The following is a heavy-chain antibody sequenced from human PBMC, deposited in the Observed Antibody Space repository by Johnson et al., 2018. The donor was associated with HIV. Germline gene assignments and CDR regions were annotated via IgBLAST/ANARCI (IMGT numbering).Heavy chain of an antibody. Sequence: VQLVESGGGLVQPGGSLRLSCAASGFTFSSYWMSWVRQAPGKGLEWVANIKQDGREKYYVDSVKGRFTISRDNAKNSLYLQMNSLRAEDTAVYYCARTARRYFVDAFDIWGQGTMVTVSS. D-gene: IGHD3-9*01. V-gene: IGHV3-7*05. CDR1: GFTFSSYW. J-gene: IGHJ3*02. CDR2: IKQDGREK. CDR3: ARTARRYFVDAFDI.